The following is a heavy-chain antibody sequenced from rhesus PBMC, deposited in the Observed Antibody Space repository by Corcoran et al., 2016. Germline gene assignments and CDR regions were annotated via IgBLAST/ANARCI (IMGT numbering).Heavy chain of an antibody. Sequence: QLQLQESGPGLVKPSETLSVTCAVSGGSISSRYWSWARQAPGKGLELSGYIYGSGSSTNYNPALKSRVTLSVDTSKNQLSLKLSSVTTADTAVYYCARGTVAAGNAFDFWGQGLRVTVSS. J-gene: IGHJ3*01. CDR2: IYGSGSST. V-gene: IGHV4-169*01. CDR1: GGSISSRY. D-gene: IGHD6-31*01. CDR3: ARGTVAAGNAFDF.